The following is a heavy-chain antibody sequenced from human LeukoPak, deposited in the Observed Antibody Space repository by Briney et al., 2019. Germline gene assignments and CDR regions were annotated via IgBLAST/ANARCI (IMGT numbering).Heavy chain of an antibody. J-gene: IGHJ4*02. Sequence: ASVKVSCKASGYTFTGYYMHWVRQVPGQGLEWMGWINPNSGGTNYAQKFQGRVTMTRDTSISTAYMELSRLRSDDTAVYYCARVPPAIAAAGSWYFDYWGQGTLVTVSS. CDR2: INPNSGGT. CDR1: GYTFTGYY. D-gene: IGHD6-13*01. V-gene: IGHV1-2*02. CDR3: ARVPPAIAAAGSWYFDY.